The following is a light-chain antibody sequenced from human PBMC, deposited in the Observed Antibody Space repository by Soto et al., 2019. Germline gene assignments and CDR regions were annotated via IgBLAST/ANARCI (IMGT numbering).Light chain of an antibody. V-gene: IGKV3-20*01. J-gene: IGKJ1*01. CDR1: QSISINY. CDR2: GAS. Sequence: EIVLTPSPGTLSLSLVERATLSCRASQSISINYLAWYQQKPGQAPRVLIYGASKRATGIPDRFSGSGSGTDFILTISSLEPEDFAVYFCQQYAGSPRTFGQGTKVDIK. CDR3: QQYAGSPRT.